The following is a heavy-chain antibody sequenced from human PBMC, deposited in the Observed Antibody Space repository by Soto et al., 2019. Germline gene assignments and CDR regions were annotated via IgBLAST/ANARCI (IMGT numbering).Heavy chain of an antibody. D-gene: IGHD3-16*02. CDR2: VYNSGST. V-gene: IGHV4-39*01. CDR1: GDSLSAGPYH. J-gene: IGHJ4*02. CDR3: ARHPPYRPFDC. Sequence: SETLSLTCSVSGDSLSAGPYHWGWIRQPPGKGLEWIGNVYNSGSTSYSPSLKSRVTISVDTSKNQFSLRLTSVTAADTAVYCCARHPPYRPFDCWGQGTLVNVSS.